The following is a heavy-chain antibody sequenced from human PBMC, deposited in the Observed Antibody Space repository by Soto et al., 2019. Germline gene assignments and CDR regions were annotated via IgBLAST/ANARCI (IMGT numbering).Heavy chain of an antibody. D-gene: IGHD4-17*01. Sequence: EVQLVESGGGLVQPGGSLRLSCAASGFTVSSNYMSWVRQAPGKGLEWVSVIYSGGSTYYADSVKGRFTISRDNSKNTLYLQMNSLRAEDTAVYYCASINDYGDYAFDYWGQGTLVTVSS. J-gene: IGHJ4*02. V-gene: IGHV3-66*01. CDR2: IYSGGST. CDR1: GFTVSSNY. CDR3: ASINDYGDYAFDY.